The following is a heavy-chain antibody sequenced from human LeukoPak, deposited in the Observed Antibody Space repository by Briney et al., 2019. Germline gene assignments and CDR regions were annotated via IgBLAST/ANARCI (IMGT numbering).Heavy chain of an antibody. CDR3: ARGSGYYVDY. CDR2: VSYDGNDK. V-gene: IGHV3-30*03. Sequence: TGRPLRLSCAASGFSFSSFAMHWVRQAPGKGLEWVAVVSYDGNDKYYADSVKGRFTISRDNAKNSLYLQMNSLRAEDTAVYYCARGSGYYVDYWGQGTLVTVPS. CDR1: GFSFSSFA. J-gene: IGHJ4*02. D-gene: IGHD3-22*01.